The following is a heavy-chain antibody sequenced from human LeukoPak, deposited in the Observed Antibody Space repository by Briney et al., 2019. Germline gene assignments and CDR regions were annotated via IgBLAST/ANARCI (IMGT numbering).Heavy chain of an antibody. CDR3: AKVLLPRAITPLDD. V-gene: IGHV3-74*01. CDR1: GFTFSSYW. D-gene: IGHD2-15*01. J-gene: IGHJ4*02. CDR2: INSDGSST. Sequence: GGSLRLSCAASGFTFSSYWMHWVRQSPEKGLVWVSHINSDGSSTSYADYVKGRFSISRDNAKNSLYLQMNSLRVEDTAFYYCAKVLLPRAITPLDDWGQGILVTVSS.